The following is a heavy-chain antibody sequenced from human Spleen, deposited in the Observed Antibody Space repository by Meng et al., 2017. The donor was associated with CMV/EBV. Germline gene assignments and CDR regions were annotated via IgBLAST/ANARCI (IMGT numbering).Heavy chain of an antibody. CDR2: IYHSGST. D-gene: IGHD6-19*01. V-gene: IGHV4-4*02. Sequence: SGGSISSSNWWRWVRQPPGKGLKWIGEIYHSGSTNYNPSLKSRVTISVDKSKNQFSLKLSSVAAADTAVYYCARKYRWLAHFDYWGQGTLVTVSS. J-gene: IGHJ4*02. CDR3: ARKYRWLAHFDY. CDR1: GGSISSSNW.